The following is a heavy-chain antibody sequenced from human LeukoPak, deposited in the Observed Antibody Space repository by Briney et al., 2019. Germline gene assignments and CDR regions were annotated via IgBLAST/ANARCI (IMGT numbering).Heavy chain of an antibody. CDR1: GFIFSSYA. D-gene: IGHD3-3*01. J-gene: IGHJ4*02. V-gene: IGHV3-23*01. CDR3: AKDTNYDFWSDYWGIFGF. CDR2: ISGSGGST. Sequence: PGGSLRLSCAASGFIFSSYAMCWVRQAPGKGLEWVSAISGSGGSTHYADSVKGRFTISRDNSKNTLYLQMNSLRAEDTAVYYCAKDTNYDFWSDYWGIFGFWGQGTLVSVSS.